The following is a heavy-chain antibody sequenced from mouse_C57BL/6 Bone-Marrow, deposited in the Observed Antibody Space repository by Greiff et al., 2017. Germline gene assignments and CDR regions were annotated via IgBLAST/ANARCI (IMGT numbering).Heavy chain of an antibody. CDR3: AKKDYDYLWFAY. D-gene: IGHD2-4*01. J-gene: IGHJ3*01. CDR1: GFSLTSYG. Sequence: QVQLQQSGPGLVQPSQSLSISCTVSGFSLTSYGVHWVRQPPGKGLEWLGVIWSGGSTDYNAAFISRLSISKDNPKGQVFFKMNSLQADDTAIYYCAKKDYDYLWFAYWGQGTLVTVSA. V-gene: IGHV2-4*01. CDR2: IWSGGST.